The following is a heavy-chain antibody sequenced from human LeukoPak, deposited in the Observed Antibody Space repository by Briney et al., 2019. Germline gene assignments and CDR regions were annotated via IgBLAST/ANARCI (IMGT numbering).Heavy chain of an antibody. CDR3: ARSGYDGELDY. CDR2: INSDGSST. J-gene: IGHJ4*02. Sequence: PGGSLRLSCAASGFTFSSYWMHWVRQAPGKGLVWVSRINSDGSSTSYADSVKGRFTISRDNAKNTLYLQVNSLRAEDTAVYYCARSGYDGELDYWGQGTLVTVSS. V-gene: IGHV3-74*01. D-gene: IGHD3-3*01. CDR1: GFTFSSYW.